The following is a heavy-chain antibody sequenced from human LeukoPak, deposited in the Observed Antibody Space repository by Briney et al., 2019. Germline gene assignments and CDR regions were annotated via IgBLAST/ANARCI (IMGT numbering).Heavy chain of an antibody. J-gene: IGHJ6*02. CDR2: VYYCGNA. D-gene: IGHD2-2*01. V-gene: IGHV4-59*01. CDR3: VRERFSSSASYYYGMDV. CDR1: GDSISGCY. Sequence: SETLPLTCTVSGDSISGCYWRWIRQPPGKGVQWLGYVYYCGNANHNPSPKSRVTISVDTSKNQFSLKLTSVTAADTAVYYCVRERFSSSASYYYGMDVWGQGTTVTASS.